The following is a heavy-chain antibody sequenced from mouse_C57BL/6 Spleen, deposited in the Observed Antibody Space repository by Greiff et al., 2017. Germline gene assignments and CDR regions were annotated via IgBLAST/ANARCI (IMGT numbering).Heavy chain of an antibody. J-gene: IGHJ3*01. CDR1: GYTFTDYY. CDR3: AGWFAY. Sequence: VQLQQSGAELVRPGASVKLSCKASGYTFTDYYIDWVKQRPGHGLEWIARIYPGSGNTYYNEKFKGKATLTAEKSSSTAYMQLSSLTSADSAVYFCAGWFAYWGQGTLVTVSA. CDR2: IYPGSGNT. V-gene: IGHV1-76*01.